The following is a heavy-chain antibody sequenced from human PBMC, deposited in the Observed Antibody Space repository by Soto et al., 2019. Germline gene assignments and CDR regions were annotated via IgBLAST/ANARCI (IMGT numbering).Heavy chain of an antibody. J-gene: IGHJ4*02. V-gene: IGHV4-59*11. CDR1: GGSISGHY. CDR3: ARVGSSGWSPDY. Sequence: PSETLSLTCSVSGGSISGHYWTWIRQSPGKGLEWIGYIFYSGSTNYNPSLKSRVTTSVDTSKNQFSLKMSSVTAADTAVYYCARVGSSGWSPDYWGRGTLVTVSS. CDR2: IFYSGST. D-gene: IGHD6-19*01.